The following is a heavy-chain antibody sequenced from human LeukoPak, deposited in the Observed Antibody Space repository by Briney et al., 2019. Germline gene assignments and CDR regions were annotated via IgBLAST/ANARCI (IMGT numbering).Heavy chain of an antibody. V-gene: IGHV4-4*07. CDR1: GDSISSFH. D-gene: IGHD1-26*01. CDR2: IYTSGST. Sequence: PSETLSLTCTVSGDSISSFHWSWIRQPAGKGLEWIGRIYTSGSTNYNPSLKSRVTMSVDTSKNQFSLKLSSVTAADTAVYYCARSSIVGATDYFDYWGQGTLVTVSS. CDR3: ARSSIVGATDYFDY. J-gene: IGHJ4*02.